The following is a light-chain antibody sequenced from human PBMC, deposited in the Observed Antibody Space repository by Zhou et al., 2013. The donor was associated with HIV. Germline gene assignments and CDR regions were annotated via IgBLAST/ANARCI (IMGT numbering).Light chain of an antibody. CDR2: NAS. V-gene: IGKV3-11*01. Sequence: ETVLTQSPATLSLSPGERATLSCRASQSVSFYLAWYQQKPGQAPRLLIYNASNRAPGIPARFSGSGSGTDFTLTISSLEPEDFAVYHCQQRRNWPLTFGGGTKVEIK. CDR1: QSVSFY. J-gene: IGKJ4*01. CDR3: QQRRNWPLT.